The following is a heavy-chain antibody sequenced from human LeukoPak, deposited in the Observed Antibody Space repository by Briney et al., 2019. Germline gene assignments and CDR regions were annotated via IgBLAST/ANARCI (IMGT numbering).Heavy chain of an antibody. CDR1: GGSFSGYY. J-gene: IGHJ4*02. Sequence: PSETLSLTCAVYGGSFSGYYWSWIRQPPGKGLEWIGEINHSGSTNYNPSLKSRVTISVDTSKNQFSLKLSSVTAADTAVYYCARGRELSYGGQGTLVTVSS. CDR2: INHSGST. V-gene: IGHV4-34*01. CDR3: ARGRELSY. D-gene: IGHD1-26*01.